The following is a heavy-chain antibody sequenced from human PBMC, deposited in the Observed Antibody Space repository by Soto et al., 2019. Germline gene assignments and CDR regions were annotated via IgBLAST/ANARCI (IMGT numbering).Heavy chain of an antibody. CDR2: INPNSGGT. V-gene: IGHV1-2*02. CDR1: GYTFTGYC. Sequence: ASVKVSCKASGYTFTGYCMHWVRQAPGQGLEWMGWINPNSGGTNYAQKFQGRVTMTRDTSISTAYMELSRLRSDDTAVYYCARVRYSGNLYYYYGMDVWGQGTTVTVSS. D-gene: IGHD1-26*01. J-gene: IGHJ6*02. CDR3: ARVRYSGNLYYYYGMDV.